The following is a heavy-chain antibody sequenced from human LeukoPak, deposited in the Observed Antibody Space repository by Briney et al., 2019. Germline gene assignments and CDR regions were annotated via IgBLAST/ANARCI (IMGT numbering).Heavy chain of an antibody. V-gene: IGHV4-38-2*02. CDR2: IYHSGST. D-gene: IGHD3-16*01. CDR3: ARETSQKGAHYMDV. Sequence: SETLSLTCTVSGYSISSGYYWGWIRQPPGQGLEWIGSIYHSGSTYYNPSLKSRVTISVETSKNQFSLKLSSVTAADTAVYYCARETSQKGAHYMDVWGKGTTVTISS. J-gene: IGHJ6*03. CDR1: GYSISSGYY.